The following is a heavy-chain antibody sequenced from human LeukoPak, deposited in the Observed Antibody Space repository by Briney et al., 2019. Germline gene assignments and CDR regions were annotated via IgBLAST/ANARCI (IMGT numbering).Heavy chain of an antibody. V-gene: IGHV5-51*01. CDR2: IYPGDSGT. CDR1: GYLFTSYW. J-gene: IGHJ4*02. D-gene: IGHD3-22*01. Sequence: VESLKISCKGSGYLFTSYWIGWVRQLPGKGLEWMGIIYPGDSGTRYSQSFQDQVTISANKSISTAYLQWSSLKASDTAMYYCARRTYYDSSGYYVDYWGQGTLVTVSS. CDR3: ARRTYYDSSGYYVDY.